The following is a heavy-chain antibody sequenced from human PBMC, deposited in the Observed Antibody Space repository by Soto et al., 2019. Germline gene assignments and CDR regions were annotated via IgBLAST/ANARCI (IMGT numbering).Heavy chain of an antibody. CDR2: ISSSGSTI. CDR1: VFTCSSSE. Sequence: GALRLSGAASVFTCSSSEMNWVRQAPGKGLEWVSYISSSGSTIYYTDSVKGRFTISRDNAKNSLYLQMNSLRAEDTAVYYCARDAGDNYGMDVWGQGTTVTVSS. J-gene: IGHJ6*02. CDR3: ARDAGDNYGMDV. D-gene: IGHD1-26*01. V-gene: IGHV3-48*03.